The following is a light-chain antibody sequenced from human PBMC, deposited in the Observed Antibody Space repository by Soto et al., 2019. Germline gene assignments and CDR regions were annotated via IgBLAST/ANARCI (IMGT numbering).Light chain of an antibody. V-gene: IGKV3D-20*02. CDR3: QQRSNWPFT. J-gene: IGKJ5*01. CDR2: DAS. Sequence: EIVLMQSPGTLSLSPGERTTLSCRASQSVRSNFLAWYQQKPGQAPRLLIYDASNRATGIPARFSGSGSGTDFTLTISSLEPEDFAVYYCQQRSNWPFTFGQGTRLEIK. CDR1: QSVRSNF.